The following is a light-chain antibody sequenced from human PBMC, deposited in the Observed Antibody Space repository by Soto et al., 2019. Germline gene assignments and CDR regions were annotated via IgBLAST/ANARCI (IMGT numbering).Light chain of an antibody. CDR2: DVS. CDR1: NSDVGGYNY. Sequence: QSPLTQPASVSGSPGQSITISCTGTNSDVGGYNYVSWYQQHPGKAPKLMIYDVSKRPSGVSNRFSGSKSGNTAFLTISGLQAEDEADYYCSSYTSSSAVVFGGGTKVTVL. CDR3: SSYTSSSAVV. J-gene: IGLJ2*01. V-gene: IGLV2-14*03.